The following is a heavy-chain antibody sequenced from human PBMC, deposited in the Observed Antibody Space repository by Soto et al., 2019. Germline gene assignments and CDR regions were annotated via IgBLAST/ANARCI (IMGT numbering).Heavy chain of an antibody. V-gene: IGHV3-48*01. CDR2: ISSSSSTI. D-gene: IGHD3-9*01. CDR3: AIDRSYYDILTAEYYYYYSIDV. J-gene: IGHJ6*02. Sequence: EVQLVESGGGLVQPAGSLRLSCAASGFTFSSYSMNWVRQAPGKGVEWVAYISSSSSTIDYADSVKGRFTISRDNAKNSLYLQMTSLRAADTAVYYCAIDRSYYDILTAEYYYYYSIDVWGQGTTVTVSS. CDR1: GFTFSSYS.